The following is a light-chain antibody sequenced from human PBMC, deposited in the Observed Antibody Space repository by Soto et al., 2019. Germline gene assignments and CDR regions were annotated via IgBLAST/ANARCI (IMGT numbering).Light chain of an antibody. V-gene: IGLV2-14*01. CDR1: SSDVGGYNY. J-gene: IGLJ1*01. Sequence: QSVLTQPASVSGSPGQSITISCTGTSSDVGGYNYVSWYQQHPGKAPKLMIYDVSNRPSGVSNRFSGSKSGNTASLTISGLQAENEADYSCSSYTSSSTNYVFGTGTNVTV. CDR3: SSYTSSSTNYV. CDR2: DVS.